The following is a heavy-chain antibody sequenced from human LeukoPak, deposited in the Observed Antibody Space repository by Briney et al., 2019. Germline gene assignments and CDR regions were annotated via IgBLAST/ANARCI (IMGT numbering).Heavy chain of an antibody. CDR3: ARARGVPAAIVWFDP. V-gene: IGHV3-23*01. CDR1: GFTFSSYA. D-gene: IGHD2-2*02. CDR2: INARGDGT. Sequence: PGGSLRLSCSASGFTFSSYAMSWVRQAPGKGLEWVSAINARGDGTYYAGSVKGRFTVSRDSSKNTLYLQMNSLGGEDTAVYYCARARGVPAAIVWFDPWGQGTLVTVSS. J-gene: IGHJ5*02.